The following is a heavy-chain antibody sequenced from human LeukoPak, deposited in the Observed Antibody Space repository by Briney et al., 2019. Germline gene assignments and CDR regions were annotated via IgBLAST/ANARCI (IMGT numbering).Heavy chain of an antibody. CDR3: ARDKDYYGSGSSQIDY. CDR2: INPSGGST. D-gene: IGHD3-10*01. CDR1: GYTFTGYY. J-gene: IGHJ4*02. Sequence: GASVKVSCKASGYTFTGYYMHWVRQAPGQGLEWMGIINPSGGSTNYAQKFQGRVTLTRDTSTSTVYMELSSLRSQDTAVYYCARDKDYYGSGSSQIDYWGQGTLVAVSS. V-gene: IGHV1-46*01.